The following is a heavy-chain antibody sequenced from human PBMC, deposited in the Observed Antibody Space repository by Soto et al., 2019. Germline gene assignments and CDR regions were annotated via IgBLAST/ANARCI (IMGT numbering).Heavy chain of an antibody. D-gene: IGHD2-21*01. J-gene: IGHJ6*02. CDR1: GGSFSGYY. CDR3: ARGDWPTQMDV. V-gene: IGHV4-34*09. Sequence: SETLSLTCAVYGGSFSGYYWSWIRQPPGQGLEWIGYIYFSGSTYYNPSLKSRVIISVDTSKNQFSLRLSSVTAADTAVYYCARGDWPTQMDVWGQGTTVTVSS. CDR2: IYFSGST.